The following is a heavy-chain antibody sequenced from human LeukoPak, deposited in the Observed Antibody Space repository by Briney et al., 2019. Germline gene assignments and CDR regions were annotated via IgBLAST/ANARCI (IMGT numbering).Heavy chain of an antibody. D-gene: IGHD6-13*01. Sequence: GRSLRLSCVASGFTFSGYGMHWVRQAPGKGLEWVAVISYDGSIEYYAESVKGRFTISRDNSKSTVYLQMNSLRAEDTAVFYCVKDRSSSRFYYYYGMDVWGQGTTVTVSS. CDR2: ISYDGSIE. J-gene: IGHJ6*02. V-gene: IGHV3-30*18. CDR3: VKDRSSSRFYYYYGMDV. CDR1: GFTFSGYG.